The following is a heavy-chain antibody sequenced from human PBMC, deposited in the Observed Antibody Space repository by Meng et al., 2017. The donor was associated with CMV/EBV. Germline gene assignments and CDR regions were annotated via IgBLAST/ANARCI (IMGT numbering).Heavy chain of an antibody. Sequence: GESLKISCAASGFTFSSYSMNWVRQAPGKGLEWVSSISSSSSYIYYADSVKGRFTISRDNAKNSLYLQMNSLRAEDTAVYYCARESGYCFDYWGQGTRVTVSS. CDR2: ISSSSSYI. CDR3: ARESGYCFDY. V-gene: IGHV3-21*01. D-gene: IGHD3-3*01. CDR1: GFTFSSYS. J-gene: IGHJ4*02.